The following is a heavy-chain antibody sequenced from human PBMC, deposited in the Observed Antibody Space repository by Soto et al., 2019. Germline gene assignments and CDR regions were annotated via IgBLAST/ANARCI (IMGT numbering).Heavy chain of an antibody. CDR3: ARGPVSEDDYGDYDYYYMDV. CDR2: MNPNSGNT. Sequence: QVQLVQSGAEVKKPGASVKVSCKASGYTFTSYDINWVRQATGQGLEWMGWMNPNSGNTGYAQKFQGRVTMTRNTSLSTAYMELSSLRSEDTAVYYCARGPVSEDDYGDYDYYYMDVWGKGTTVTVSS. J-gene: IGHJ6*03. D-gene: IGHD4-17*01. CDR1: GYTFTSYD. V-gene: IGHV1-8*01.